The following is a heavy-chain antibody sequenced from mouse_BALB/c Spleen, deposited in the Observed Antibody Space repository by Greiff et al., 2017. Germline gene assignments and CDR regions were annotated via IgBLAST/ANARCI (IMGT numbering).Heavy chain of an antibody. CDR3: AREGEDYYGSSLDY. CDR1: GFTFSSYA. D-gene: IGHD1-1*01. J-gene: IGHJ2*01. CDR2: ISSGGSYT. Sequence: EVHLVESGGGLVKPGGSLKLSCAASGFTFSSYAMSWVRQSPEKRLEWVAEISSGGSYTYYPDTVTGRFTISRDNAKNTLYLEMSSLRSEDTAMYYCAREGEDYYGSSLDYWGQGTTLTVSS. V-gene: IGHV5-9-4*01.